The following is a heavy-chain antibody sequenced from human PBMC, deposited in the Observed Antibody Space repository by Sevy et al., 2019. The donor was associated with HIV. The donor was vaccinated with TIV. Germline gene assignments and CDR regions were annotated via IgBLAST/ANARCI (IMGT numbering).Heavy chain of an antibody. V-gene: IGHV3-21*01. CDR3: ARPYGSGSWEAFDL. D-gene: IGHD3-10*01. J-gene: IGHJ3*01. Sequence: GGSLRLSCAASGFTFSTYPMNWVRQAPGKVLEWVSSISFSSNYIYYADSVKGRFTIFRDNAKNSVYLQMNSLRVEDTAVYYCARPYGSGSWEAFDLWGQGTLVTVSS. CDR1: GFTFSTYP. CDR2: ISFSSNYI.